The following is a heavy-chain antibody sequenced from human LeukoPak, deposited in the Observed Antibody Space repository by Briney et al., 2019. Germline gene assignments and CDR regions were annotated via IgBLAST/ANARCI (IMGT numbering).Heavy chain of an antibody. D-gene: IGHD6-6*01. Sequence: GGSLRLSCAASGFTFSSYWMNWVRQAPGKGLEWVSSISGSSSYIYYADSMKGRFTISRDNGKNSLYLQMNSLRAEDTAVYFCARGSSNVAARNNWFDPWGQGTLVTVSS. V-gene: IGHV3-21*01. CDR3: ARGSSNVAARNNWFDP. CDR2: ISGSSSYI. CDR1: GFTFSSYW. J-gene: IGHJ5*02.